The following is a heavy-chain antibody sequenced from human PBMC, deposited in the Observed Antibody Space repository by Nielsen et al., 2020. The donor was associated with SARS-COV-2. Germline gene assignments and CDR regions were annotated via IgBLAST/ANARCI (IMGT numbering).Heavy chain of an antibody. CDR1: GFTFNSYA. CDR3: AVGPLEY. J-gene: IGHJ4*02. V-gene: IGHV3-7*01. D-gene: IGHD3-10*01. Sequence: GGSLRLSCAASGFTFNSYAMTWVRQAPGKGLEWVATIKPDGGDRFYVDSVKGRFTISRDNTKNSLSLQMNSLRADDTAVYYCAVGPLEYWGQGTVVTVSS. CDR2: IKPDGGDR.